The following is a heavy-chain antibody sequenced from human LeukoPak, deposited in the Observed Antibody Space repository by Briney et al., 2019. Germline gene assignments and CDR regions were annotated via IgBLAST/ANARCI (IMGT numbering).Heavy chain of an antibody. J-gene: IGHJ5*02. V-gene: IGHV1-69*13. CDR1: GGTFSSYA. Sequence: GATVKVSCKASGGTFSSYAISWVRQAPGQGLEWMGGIIPIFGTANYAQKFQGRVTITADESTSTAYMELSSLRSEDTAVYYCASLGRDYDYVWGSYRYRRNWFDPWGQGTLVTVSS. CDR3: ASLGRDYDYVWGSYRYRRNWFDP. D-gene: IGHD3-16*02. CDR2: IIPIFGTA.